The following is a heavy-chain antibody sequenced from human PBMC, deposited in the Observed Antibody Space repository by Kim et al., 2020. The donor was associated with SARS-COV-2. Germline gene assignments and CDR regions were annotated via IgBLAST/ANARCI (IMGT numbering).Heavy chain of an antibody. CDR1: GYLFTSYG. CDR2: ISAYNGNT. D-gene: IGHD1-1*01. J-gene: IGHJ4*02. Sequence: ASVKVSCKASGYLFTSYGIGWVRQAPGQGLEWMGWISAYNGNTNYAQRFQGRVTMTIDTSTSTAYMELRSLTSDDTAVYYCTRGTEEADYWGQGALVTVSS. V-gene: IGHV1-18*01. CDR3: TRGTEEADY.